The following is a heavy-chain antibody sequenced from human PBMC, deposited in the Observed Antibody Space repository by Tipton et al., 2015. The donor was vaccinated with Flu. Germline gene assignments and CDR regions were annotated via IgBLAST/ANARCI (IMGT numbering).Heavy chain of an antibody. V-gene: IGHV4-39*07. J-gene: IGHJ6*02. D-gene: IGHD1-1*01. CDR2: IYYSGTT. CDR1: GGSISTTIYY. Sequence: TLSLTCAVYGGSISTTIYYWGWVRQPPGKGLEWIGSIYYSGTTYYNPSLKSRVTISIDASKNQFSLDLTSLTAADTAVYYCARDLWNDRRAYYYYGVDVWGQGPT. CDR3: ARDLWNDRRAYYYYGVDV.